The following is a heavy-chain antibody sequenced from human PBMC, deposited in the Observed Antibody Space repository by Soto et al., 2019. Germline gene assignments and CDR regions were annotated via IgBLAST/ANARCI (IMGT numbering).Heavy chain of an antibody. CDR3: ARAPRGNYGYPSYFDY. Sequence: SEILSLTCAVSGGSIRSSNWWRWVRQPPGKGLEWIGEIYHSGSTNYNPSLKSRVTISVDKSKNQFSLKLSSVTAADTAVYYCARAPRGNYGYPSYFDYWGQG. CDR1: GGSIRSSNW. D-gene: IGHD3-10*01. J-gene: IGHJ4*02. V-gene: IGHV4-4*02. CDR2: IYHSGST.